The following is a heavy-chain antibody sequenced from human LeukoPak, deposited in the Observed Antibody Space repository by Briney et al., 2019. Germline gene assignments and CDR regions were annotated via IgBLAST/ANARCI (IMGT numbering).Heavy chain of an antibody. Sequence: SETLSLTCTVSGGSIGNYYWTWIRQPPGKGLEWIAHIYYSGTTNYNPSLKSRVTISVDTSKNQFSLKLSSVTAADTAVYYCARGYDSSAYYPFNYWGQGTLVTVSS. CDR1: GGSIGNYY. CDR2: IYYSGTT. D-gene: IGHD3-22*01. V-gene: IGHV4-59*01. CDR3: ARGYDSSAYYPFNY. J-gene: IGHJ4*02.